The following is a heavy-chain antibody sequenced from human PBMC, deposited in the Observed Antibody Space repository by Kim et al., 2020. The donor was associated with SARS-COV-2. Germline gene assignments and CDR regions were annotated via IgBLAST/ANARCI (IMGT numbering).Heavy chain of an antibody. V-gene: IGHV3-23*01. CDR3: AKDPDYYDSSGYYYVLGYIDL. D-gene: IGHD3-22*01. CDR2: ISGSGGST. Sequence: GGSLRLSCAASGFTFSSYAMSWVRQAPGKGLEWVSAISGSGGSTYYADSVKGRVTISRDNSKNTLYLQMNSLRAEDTAVYYCAKDPDYYDSSGYYYVLGYIDLWGRGTLVTVSS. CDR1: GFTFSSYA. J-gene: IGHJ2*01.